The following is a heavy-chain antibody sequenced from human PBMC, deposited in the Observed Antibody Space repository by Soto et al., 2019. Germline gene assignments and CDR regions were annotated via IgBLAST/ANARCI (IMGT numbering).Heavy chain of an antibody. D-gene: IGHD6-13*01. V-gene: IGHV3-30-3*01. CDR3: ARGLFTEAAAGTPNWFDP. CDR1: GFTFSSYA. CDR2: ISYDGSNK. J-gene: IGHJ5*02. Sequence: VQLVESGGGVVQPGRSLRLSCAASGFTFSSYAMHWVRQAPGKGLEWVAVISYDGSNKYYADSVKGRFTISRDNSKNTLYLQMNSLRAEDTAVYYCARGLFTEAAAGTPNWFDPWGQGTLVTVSS.